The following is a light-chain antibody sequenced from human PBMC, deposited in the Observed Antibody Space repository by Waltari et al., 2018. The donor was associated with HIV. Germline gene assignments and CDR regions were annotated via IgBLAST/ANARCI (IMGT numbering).Light chain of an antibody. CDR1: SGDVGGYNF. Sequence: SALTQPASVSGSPGQSITISSSGTSGDVGGYNFVSWYQKHPGKAPKLIIYNVSSRPSGVSIRFSGSRSANTASLTISGLQVEDEADYFCSSYTSSGPRYVLFGGGTRLTVL. J-gene: IGLJ2*01. CDR3: SSYTSSGPRYVL. V-gene: IGLV2-14*03. CDR2: NVS.